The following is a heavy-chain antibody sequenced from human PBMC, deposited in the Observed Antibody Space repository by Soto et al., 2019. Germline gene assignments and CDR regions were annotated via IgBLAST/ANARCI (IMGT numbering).Heavy chain of an antibody. CDR3: ARLRSGPDSGWYWVFDY. CDR2: IYYSGST. CDR1: GGSISSSNYY. J-gene: IGHJ4*02. Sequence: PSETLSLACSVSGGSISSSNYYWGWSRQPPGKGLEWIGNIYYSGSTYYNPSLKSRVTISVDTSKNQFSLKLYSVTAADTAVYYCARLRSGPDSGWYWVFDYWGQGTLVTVSS. V-gene: IGHV4-39*01. D-gene: IGHD6-19*01.